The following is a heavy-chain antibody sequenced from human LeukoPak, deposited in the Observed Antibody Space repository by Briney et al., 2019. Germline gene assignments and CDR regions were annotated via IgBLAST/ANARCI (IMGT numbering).Heavy chain of an antibody. J-gene: IGHJ4*02. V-gene: IGHV4-59*01. CDR3: ARFHYYGSGINY. Sequence: SETLSLTCTVSGGSISRYYWSWIRQPPGKGLEWIGYIYYSGSTNYNPSLKSRVTISVDTSKNQFSLKLSSVTAADTAVYYCARFHYYGSGINYWGQGTLVTVSS. CDR2: IYYSGST. D-gene: IGHD3-10*01. CDR1: GGSISRYY.